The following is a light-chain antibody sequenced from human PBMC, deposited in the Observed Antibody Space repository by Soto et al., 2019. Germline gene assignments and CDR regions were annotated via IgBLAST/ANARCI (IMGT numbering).Light chain of an antibody. J-gene: IGKJ1*01. Sequence: DIQMTQSPSTLSASVGDRVTITCRASQSISSWLARYQQKPGKAPKLLTYDASSLESGVPSRFSGSGSGTEFALTISSLQRDDFATYYCQQYKSYPRAFGQVTKVEIK. V-gene: IGKV1-5*01. CDR1: QSISSW. CDR2: DAS. CDR3: QQYKSYPRA.